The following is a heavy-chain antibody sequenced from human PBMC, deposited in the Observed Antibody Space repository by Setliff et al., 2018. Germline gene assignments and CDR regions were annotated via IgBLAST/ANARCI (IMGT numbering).Heavy chain of an antibody. Sequence: ASVKVSCKASGGTFSSYAISWVRQAPGQGLEWMGWINSYNGNTNYALKFQGRVTMTTDTSTSTAHMELRSLTSDDTAVYYCASAYGYSSSMDVWGNGTTVTVSS. CDR3: ASAYGYSSSMDV. D-gene: IGHD6-19*01. CDR1: GGTFSSYA. V-gene: IGHV1-18*01. J-gene: IGHJ6*04. CDR2: INSYNGNT.